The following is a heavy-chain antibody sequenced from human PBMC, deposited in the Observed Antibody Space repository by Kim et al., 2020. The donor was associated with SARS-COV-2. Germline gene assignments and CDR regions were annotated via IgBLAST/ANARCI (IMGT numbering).Heavy chain of an antibody. Sequence: NPSPKSRVTLSVDPSKNQFSLKLSSVPAADTAVYYCARTYSSSWPFDYWGQGTLVTVSS. CDR3: ARTYSSSWPFDY. J-gene: IGHJ4*02. D-gene: IGHD6-13*01. V-gene: IGHV4-34*01.